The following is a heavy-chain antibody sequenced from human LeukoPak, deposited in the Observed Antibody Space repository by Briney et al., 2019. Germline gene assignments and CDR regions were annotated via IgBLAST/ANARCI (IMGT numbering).Heavy chain of an antibody. V-gene: IGHV4-38-2*01. CDR1: GNSISSGYY. CDR2: IYHSGST. Sequence: RPSETLSLTCAVTGNSISSGYYWGWIRQPPGKGLEWIGSIYHSGSTYYNPSLKSRVTISVDTSKNQFSLKLSSVTAADTAVYYCAGQHDSNGYYFYWGQGTLVTVSS. CDR3: AGQHDSNGYYFY. J-gene: IGHJ4*02. D-gene: IGHD3-22*01.